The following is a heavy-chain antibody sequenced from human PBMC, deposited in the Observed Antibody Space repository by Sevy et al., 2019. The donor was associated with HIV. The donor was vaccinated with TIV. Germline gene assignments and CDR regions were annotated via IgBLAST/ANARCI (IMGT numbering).Heavy chain of an antibody. D-gene: IGHD2-21*02. CDR3: ARLFSCGGDCYYLDY. V-gene: IGHV3-30*04. Sequence: GGSLRLSCAASGFTFSDYDMHWVRQAPGKGLEWVAVMSHDGNYMNHADSVKVRFTISRDNFKNTLYLQMNSLRVEDTAVYFCARLFSCGGDCYYLDYWGQGAPVTVSS. J-gene: IGHJ4*02. CDR1: GFTFSDYD. CDR2: MSHDGNYM.